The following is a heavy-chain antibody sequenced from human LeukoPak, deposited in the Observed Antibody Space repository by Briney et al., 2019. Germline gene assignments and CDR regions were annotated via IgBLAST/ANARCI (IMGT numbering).Heavy chain of an antibody. Sequence: SSVNVTCKASGYTFTGYYMHWVGQAPAQGVEWMGWINSNSGGTIYAQKFQGRVTMTRDKSISTAYMERSRLRSDDTAVFYRARTHYDSSAYYSPAGYWGQGTLVTVSS. V-gene: IGHV1-2*02. CDR3: ARTHYDSSAYYSPAGY. CDR2: INSNSGGT. CDR1: GYTFTGYY. J-gene: IGHJ4*02. D-gene: IGHD3-22*01.